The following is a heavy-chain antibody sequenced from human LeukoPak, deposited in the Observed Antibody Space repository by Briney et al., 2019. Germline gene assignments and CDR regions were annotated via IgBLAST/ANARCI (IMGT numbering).Heavy chain of an antibody. V-gene: IGHV3-30*02. CDR1: GFTFSSYG. Sequence: QSGGSLRLSCAASGFTFSSYGMHWVRQAPGKGLEWVAFIRYDGSNKYYADSVKGRFTISRDNSKNTLYLQMNSLRAEDTAVYYCAKPRRVGARDYFDYWGQGTLVTVSS. D-gene: IGHD1-26*01. CDR2: IRYDGSNK. CDR3: AKPRRVGARDYFDY. J-gene: IGHJ4*02.